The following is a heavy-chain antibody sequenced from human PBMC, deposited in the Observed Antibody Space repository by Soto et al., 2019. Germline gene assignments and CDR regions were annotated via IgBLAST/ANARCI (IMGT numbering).Heavy chain of an antibody. Sequence: QVQLVQSGAEVKKPGSSVKVSCKASGGTFSSYAISWVRQAPGQGLEWMGGIIPIFGTANYAQKFQGRVTITADEATSTAYMELSSLRSEDTAVYYGARSLYKPRAAAGHMKYNYYYYYGMDVWGQGTTVTVSS. CDR3: ARSLYKPRAAAGHMKYNYYYYYGMDV. CDR1: GGTFSSYA. J-gene: IGHJ6*02. CDR2: IIPIFGTA. D-gene: IGHD6-13*01. V-gene: IGHV1-69*01.